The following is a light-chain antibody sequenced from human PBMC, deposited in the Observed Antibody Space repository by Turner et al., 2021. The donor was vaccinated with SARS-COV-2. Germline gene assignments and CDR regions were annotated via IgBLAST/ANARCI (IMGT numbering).Light chain of an antibody. CDR1: QSIKKS. J-gene: IGKJ4*01. V-gene: IGKV1-33*01. CDR3: QQLGQFPPLT. CDR2: DAS. Sequence: DIQLTQSPSSLSASVGDNVTITCQSSQSIKKSLNWYQQKRGKAPKLLIFDASSLDPRVPSRFSGRGSETDFTLTISSLQPDDIATYYCQQLGQFPPLTFGGGTKVEIK.